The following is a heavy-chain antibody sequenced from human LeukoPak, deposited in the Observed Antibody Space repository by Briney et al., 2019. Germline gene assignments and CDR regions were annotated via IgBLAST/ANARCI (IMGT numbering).Heavy chain of an antibody. CDR3: AKGGRYSSSWLYFDY. Sequence: GGSLRLSCAASAFTFSSYGMHWVRQAPGKGLEWVANIKQDGSEKYYVDSVKGRFTISRDNAKNSLYLQMNSLRAEDTAVYYCAKGGRYSSSWLYFDYWGQGTLVTVSS. CDR2: IKQDGSEK. J-gene: IGHJ4*02. V-gene: IGHV3-7*03. D-gene: IGHD6-13*01. CDR1: AFTFSSYG.